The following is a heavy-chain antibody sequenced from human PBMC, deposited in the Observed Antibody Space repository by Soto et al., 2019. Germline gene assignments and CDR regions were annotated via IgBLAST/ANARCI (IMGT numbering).Heavy chain of an antibody. CDR2: INHSGST. D-gene: IGHD3-10*01. CDR1: GGSFSGYY. Sequence: QVQLQQWGAGLLKPSETLSLTCAVYGGSFSGYYCSWIRQPPGKGLEWIGEINHSGSTNYNPSLKSRVTISVDTSKNQFSLKLSSVTAADTAVYYCARGYYGSGRKLDPWGQGTLVTVSS. V-gene: IGHV4-34*01. CDR3: ARGYYGSGRKLDP. J-gene: IGHJ5*02.